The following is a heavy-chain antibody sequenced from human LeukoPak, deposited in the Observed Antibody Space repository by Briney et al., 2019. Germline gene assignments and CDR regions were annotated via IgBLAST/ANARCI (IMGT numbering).Heavy chain of an antibody. Sequence: PGESLRLSCAASGFTFGAYSMNWVRQAPGKGLEWISYIDKSSTTISYADSVKGRFTISRDNAKNSLYLQMNSLRAEDTAVYYCVRDPYGWGDQMFWGQGTLVTVSS. CDR1: GFTFGAYS. CDR2: IDKSSTTI. J-gene: IGHJ4*02. V-gene: IGHV3-48*01. D-gene: IGHD3-10*01. CDR3: VRDPYGWGDQMF.